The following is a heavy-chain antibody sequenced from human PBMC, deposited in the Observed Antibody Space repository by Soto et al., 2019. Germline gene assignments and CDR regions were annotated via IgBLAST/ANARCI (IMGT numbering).Heavy chain of an antibody. CDR1: GGSFSGYY. CDR2: INHSGST. J-gene: IGHJ5*02. Sequence: SETLSLTCAVYGGSFSGYYWSWIRQPPGKGLEWIGEINHSGSTNYNPSLKSRVTISVDTSKNQFSLKLSSVTAADTAVYYCARGALNDYSNYFDPWGQGTLVTVSS. V-gene: IGHV4-34*01. D-gene: IGHD4-4*01. CDR3: ARGALNDYSNYFDP.